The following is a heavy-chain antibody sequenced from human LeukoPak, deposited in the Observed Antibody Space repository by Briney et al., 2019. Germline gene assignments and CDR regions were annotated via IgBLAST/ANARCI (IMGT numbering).Heavy chain of an antibody. CDR3: ASAYYDSSAPYYFDY. Sequence: PSETLSLTCAVYGGSFSGYYWSWIPQPPGKGLEWIGEINHSGSTNYNPSLKSRVTISVDTSKNQFSLRLSSVTAADTAVYYCASAYYDSSAPYYFDYWGQGTLVTVSS. CDR1: GGSFSGYY. CDR2: INHSGST. J-gene: IGHJ4*02. V-gene: IGHV4-34*01. D-gene: IGHD3-22*01.